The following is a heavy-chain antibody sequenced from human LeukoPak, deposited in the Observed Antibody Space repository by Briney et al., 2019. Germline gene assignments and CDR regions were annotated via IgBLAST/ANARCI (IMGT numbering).Heavy chain of an antibody. J-gene: IGHJ4*02. CDR2: IYSGGST. Sequence: GGSLRLSCAASGFTVSSNYMSWVRQAPGKGLEWVSVIYSGGSTYYADSVKGRFTISRDNSKDTLYLQMNSLRAEDTAVYHCARDVWFSSNFDYWGQGTLVTVSS. V-gene: IGHV3-66*02. CDR3: ARDVWFSSNFDY. CDR1: GFTVSSNY. D-gene: IGHD3-10*01.